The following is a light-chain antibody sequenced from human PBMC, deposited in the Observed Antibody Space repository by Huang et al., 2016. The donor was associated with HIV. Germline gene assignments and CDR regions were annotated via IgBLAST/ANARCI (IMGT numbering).Light chain of an antibody. CDR2: GAS. CDR3: QQYNNWPPWT. V-gene: IGKV3-15*01. CDR1: PGVSRN. Sequence: EIVMTQSPATLSVSPGERATLPGRASPGVSRNLAWYQQKPCRAPRLLIYGASTRATGIPARFSGSGSGTEFTLTISNLQSEDFTVYFCQQYNNWPPWTFGQGTKVEIK. J-gene: IGKJ1*01.